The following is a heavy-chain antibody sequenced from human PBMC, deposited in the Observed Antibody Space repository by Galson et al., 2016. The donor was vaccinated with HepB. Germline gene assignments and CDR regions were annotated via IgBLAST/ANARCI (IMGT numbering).Heavy chain of an antibody. CDR3: ARHPFRAGGGYDSRIDY. D-gene: IGHD5-12*01. V-gene: IGHV4-39*01. CDR1: GGSISRNTYY. CDR2: LYSTGAI. Sequence: SETLSLTCTVSGGSISRNTYYWGWIRQPPGKELEWLGSLYSTGAISYNPSLKSRVTLSVDTSKSQFSLRLTSVTAADTAVYFCARHPFRAGGGYDSRIDYWGRGTRVTVSS. J-gene: IGHJ4*02.